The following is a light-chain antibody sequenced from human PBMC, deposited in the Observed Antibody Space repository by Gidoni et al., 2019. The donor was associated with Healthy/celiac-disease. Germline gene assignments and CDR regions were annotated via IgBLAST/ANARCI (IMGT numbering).Light chain of an antibody. Sequence: SYELTQPPSVSVSTGQTASITCSGDKVGDKYACWYQQKPGQSPVLVIYQDSKRPSGIPERFSGSNSGNTATLTISGTQAMDEADYYCQAWDSSTLYVFGTGTKVTVL. CDR2: QDS. CDR1: KVGDKY. CDR3: QAWDSSTLYV. J-gene: IGLJ1*01. V-gene: IGLV3-1*01.